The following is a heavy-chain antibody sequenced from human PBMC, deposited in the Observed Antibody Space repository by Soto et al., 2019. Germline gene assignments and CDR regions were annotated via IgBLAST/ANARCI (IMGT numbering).Heavy chain of an antibody. Sequence: EVQLVETGGGLIQPGGSLRLSCAASGFTVSSNYMSWVRQSPGKGLEWVSVIYTGGSTYYADSVKGRFTISRDNSKNRLYLQMNSLRAEDTAVYYCAKCMCSSWIGVIDNWGQGTMVTVSS. J-gene: IGHJ4*02. CDR2: IYTGGST. CDR3: AKCMCSSWIGVIDN. CDR1: GFTVSSNY. V-gene: IGHV3-53*02. D-gene: IGHD6-13*01.